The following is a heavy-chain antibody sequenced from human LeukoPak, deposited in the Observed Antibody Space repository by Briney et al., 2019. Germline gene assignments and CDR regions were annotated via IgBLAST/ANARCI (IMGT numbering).Heavy chain of an antibody. V-gene: IGHV3-7*01. CDR1: GFTFRSYW. Sequence: PGGSLRLSCAASGFTFRSYWMSWVRQAPGKGLEWVANIKQDGSEKYYVDSVKGRFTISRDNAKNSLYLQMNSLRAEDTAVYYCIVSPTARGGVDYWGQGTLVTVSS. CDR3: IVSPTARGGVDY. D-gene: IGHD2-15*01. CDR2: IKQDGSEK. J-gene: IGHJ4*02.